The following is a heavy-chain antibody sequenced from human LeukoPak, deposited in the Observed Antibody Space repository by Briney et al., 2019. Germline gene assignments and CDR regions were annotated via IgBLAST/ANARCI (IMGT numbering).Heavy chain of an antibody. CDR3: ARAKRITMVRGYLS. Sequence: SETLSLTCTVSGGSISSSSYYWGWIRQPPGKGLEWIGSIYYSGSTYSNPSLKSRITIPVDTSKNQFSLKLSSVTAADTAVYYCARAKRITMVRGYLSWGQGTLVTVSS. CDR2: IYYSGST. CDR1: GGSISSSSYY. V-gene: IGHV4-39*01. D-gene: IGHD3-10*01. J-gene: IGHJ5*02.